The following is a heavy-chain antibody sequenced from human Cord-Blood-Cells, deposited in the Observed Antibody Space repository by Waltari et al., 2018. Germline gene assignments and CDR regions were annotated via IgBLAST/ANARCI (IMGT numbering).Heavy chain of an antibody. CDR3: ARPSYGDYVAFDI. CDR1: GFTVSSNY. Sequence: EVQLVESGGGLIQPGGSLRLSCAASGFTVSSNYMSWVCQAPGNGLEWVSVIYIGSSTYYADSVKGRFTISRDNSKNTLYLQMNSLRAEDTAVYYCARPSYGDYVAFDIWGQGTMVTVSS. CDR2: IYIGSST. J-gene: IGHJ3*02. D-gene: IGHD4-17*01. V-gene: IGHV3-53*01.